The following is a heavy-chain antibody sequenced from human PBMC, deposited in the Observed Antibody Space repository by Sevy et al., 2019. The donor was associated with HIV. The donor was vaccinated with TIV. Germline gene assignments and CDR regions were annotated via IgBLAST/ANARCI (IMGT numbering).Heavy chain of an antibody. CDR2: IYYSGTT. CDR1: GGSTSSSNYY. Sequence: SETLSLTCSVSGGSTSSSNYYWGWIRQPPGKGLEWIGTIYYSGTTYYNPSLKSRVTISVDTSKNLFSPRLSSVTAADTAVYYCTKLVYSNAWYRPFYYNYYMDVWGKGTTVTVSS. CDR3: TKLVYSNAWYRPFYYNYYMDV. V-gene: IGHV4-39*01. D-gene: IGHD6-19*01. J-gene: IGHJ6*03.